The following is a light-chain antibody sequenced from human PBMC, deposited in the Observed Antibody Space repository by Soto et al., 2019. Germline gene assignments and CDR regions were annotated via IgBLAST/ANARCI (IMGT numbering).Light chain of an antibody. J-gene: IGLJ1*01. V-gene: IGLV2-14*01. Sequence: QSVLTQPASVSGSPGQSITISCTGTSSDVSIYNYVSWYQQHPGKAPKLMIYEVSNRPSGVSNRFSGAKSGNTASLTISGLQVKDEADYYCCSYTSSTNYVFGAGTKGTVL. CDR2: EVS. CDR3: CSYTSSTNYV. CDR1: SSDVSIYNY.